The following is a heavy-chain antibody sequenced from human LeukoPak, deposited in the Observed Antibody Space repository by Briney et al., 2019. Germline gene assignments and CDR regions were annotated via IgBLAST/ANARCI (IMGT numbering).Heavy chain of an antibody. J-gene: IGHJ4*02. D-gene: IGHD6-19*01. V-gene: IGHV3-48*02. CDR1: GFTFSSYS. CDR2: ISTSSNRI. Sequence: GGSLRLSCAASGFTFSSYSMNWVRQAPGKGLEWVSYISTSSNRIDYADSVKGRFTMSRDNAKNLLYLQMNSLRDEDTAMYYCARVSAPGTSGWYFGYWGQGTLVTVSS. CDR3: ARVSAPGTSGWYFGY.